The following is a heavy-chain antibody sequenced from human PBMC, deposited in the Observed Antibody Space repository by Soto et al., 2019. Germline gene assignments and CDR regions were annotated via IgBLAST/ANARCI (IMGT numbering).Heavy chain of an antibody. CDR3: ARADLGYCSSTSCYAGMDFDY. J-gene: IGHJ4*02. D-gene: IGHD2-2*01. Sequence: SVKVSCKASGYTFTSYTISWVRQAPGQGLEWMGRIIPILGIANYAQKFQGRVTITADKSTSTAYMELSSLRSEDTAVYYCARADLGYCSSTSCYAGMDFDYWGQGTLVTVSS. CDR2: IIPILGIA. V-gene: IGHV1-69*02. CDR1: GYTFTSYT.